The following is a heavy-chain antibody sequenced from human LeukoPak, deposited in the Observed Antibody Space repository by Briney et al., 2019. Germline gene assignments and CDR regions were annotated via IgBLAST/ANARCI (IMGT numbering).Heavy chain of an antibody. CDR1: GFPVSSSY. CDR2: IFGDGST. Sequence: PGGPLRLSCAASGFPVSSSYLSWVRQAPGKGLEGVSIIFGDGSTYYADSVKGRFSISRDGSKIMLYLQLDSVGAEDTAVYYCAKGGDGFESWGQGTLVTVSS. V-gene: IGHV3-66*01. D-gene: IGHD5-24*01. J-gene: IGHJ4*02. CDR3: AKGGDGFES.